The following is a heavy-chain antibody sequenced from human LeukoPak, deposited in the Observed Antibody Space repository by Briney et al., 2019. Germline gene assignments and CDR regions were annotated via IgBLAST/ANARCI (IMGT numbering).Heavy chain of an antibody. D-gene: IGHD2-8*01. CDR3: ARGTFTKLGGYYYYMDV. Sequence: ASVKVSCKASGGTFSSYAISWVRQATGQGLEWMGWMNPNSGNTGYAQKFQGRVTMARNTSTSTVYMELSSLRSEDTAVYYCARGTFTKLGGYYYYMDVWGKGTTVTVSS. V-gene: IGHV1-8*02. CDR1: GGTFSSYA. CDR2: MNPNSGNT. J-gene: IGHJ6*03.